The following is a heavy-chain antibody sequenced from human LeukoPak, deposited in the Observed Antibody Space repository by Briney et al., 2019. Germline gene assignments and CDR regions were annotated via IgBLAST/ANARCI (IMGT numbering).Heavy chain of an antibody. V-gene: IGHV3-48*01. Sequence: GGSLRLSCAASGFTFSSYSMNWVRQAPGKGLEWVSYISSSSSTIYYADSVKGRFTISRDNAKNSLYLQMNSLRAEDTAVYYCAKEFHEYYFDYWGQGTLVTVSS. CDR3: AKEFHEYYFDY. CDR2: ISSSSSTI. CDR1: GFTFSSYS. J-gene: IGHJ4*02.